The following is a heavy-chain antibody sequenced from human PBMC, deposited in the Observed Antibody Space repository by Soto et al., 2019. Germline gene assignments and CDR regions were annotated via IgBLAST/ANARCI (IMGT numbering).Heavy chain of an antibody. CDR3: ARDGRKQLLVDGLNAMDV. CDR2: ISGYTGRT. Sequence: QVQLVQSGPEVKKPGASVTVSCKASGYTFTSCGISSMRQAPGQGLEWLGWISGYTGRTNNAQKFRGRVTFSTATFTTTDYMSLRSPRSDDTARYYCARDGRKQLLVDGLNAMDVWGQGTTVTVSS. CDR1: GYTFTSCG. J-gene: IGHJ6*02. D-gene: IGHD5-18*01. V-gene: IGHV1-18*01.